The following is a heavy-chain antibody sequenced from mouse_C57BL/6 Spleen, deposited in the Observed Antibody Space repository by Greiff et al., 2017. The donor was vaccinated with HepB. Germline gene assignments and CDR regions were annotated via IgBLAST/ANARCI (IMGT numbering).Heavy chain of an antibody. CDR3: ARTGNYCSSPYWYFDV. CDR2: INPNNGGT. J-gene: IGHJ1*03. D-gene: IGHD1-1*01. CDR1: GYTFTDYY. Sequence: VQLQQSGPELVKPGASVKISCKASGYTFTDYYMNWVKQSHGKSLEWIGDINPNNGGTSYNQKFKGKATLTVDKSSSTAYMELRSLTSEDSAVYYCARTGNYCSSPYWYFDVWGTGTTVTVSS. V-gene: IGHV1-26*01.